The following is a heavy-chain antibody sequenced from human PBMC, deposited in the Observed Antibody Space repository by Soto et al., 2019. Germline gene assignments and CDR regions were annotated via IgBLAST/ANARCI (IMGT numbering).Heavy chain of an antibody. V-gene: IGHV4-39*07. J-gene: IGHJ4*02. Sequence: PSETLSLTCTVSGGSISSSSYYWGWIRQPPGKGLEWIGSIRYSGSTTNNPSLKSRVTISLGTSKNQFSLELSSVTAADTAVYYCARGLFSENYYSGGWYYFDYWGQGTLVTVSS. CDR2: IRYSGST. CDR3: ARGLFSENYYSGGWYYFDY. D-gene: IGHD1-26*01. CDR1: GGSISSSSYY.